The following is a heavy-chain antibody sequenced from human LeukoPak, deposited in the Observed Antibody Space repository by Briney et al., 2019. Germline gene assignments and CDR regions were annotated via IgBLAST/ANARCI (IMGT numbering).Heavy chain of an antibody. CDR3: ARSGYGGPEPPHFDY. CDR1: GYTFTSYY. V-gene: IGHV1-46*01. Sequence: ASVKVSCKASGYTFTSYYMHWVRQAPGQGLEWMGIINPSGGSTSYAQKFQGRVTMTRDTSTSTVYMELSSLRSEDTAVYYCARSGYGGPEPPHFDYWGQGTLVTVSS. D-gene: IGHD4-23*01. CDR2: INPSGGST. J-gene: IGHJ4*02.